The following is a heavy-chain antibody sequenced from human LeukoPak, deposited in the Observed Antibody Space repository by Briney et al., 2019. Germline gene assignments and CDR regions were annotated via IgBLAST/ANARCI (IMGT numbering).Heavy chain of an antibody. J-gene: IGHJ6*02. D-gene: IGHD2-2*01. Sequence: SETLSLTCAVYGGSFSGYYWSWIRQPPGKGQEWIGEINHSGSTNYNPSLKSRVTISVDTSKNQFSLKLSSVTAADTAVYYCARGRSVVERRGLDVWGQGTTVTVSS. CDR1: GGSFSGYY. CDR3: ARGRSVVERRGLDV. CDR2: INHSGST. V-gene: IGHV4-34*01.